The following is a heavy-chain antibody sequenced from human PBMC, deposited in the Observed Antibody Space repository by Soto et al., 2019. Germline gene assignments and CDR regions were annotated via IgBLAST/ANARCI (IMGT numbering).Heavy chain of an antibody. CDR3: ARSYSSGWEFDY. CDR2: ISSTGRTI. J-gene: IGHJ4*02. V-gene: IGHV3-11*01. Sequence: GGSLRLSCGASGFTFSNYYMSWIRQAPGKGLEWVSYISSTGRTIYYADSVKGRFTVSRDNAQNSLSLKLNSLRVEDTAVYYCARSYSSGWEFDYWGQGTQVTVSA. CDR1: GFTFSNYY. D-gene: IGHD6-19*01.